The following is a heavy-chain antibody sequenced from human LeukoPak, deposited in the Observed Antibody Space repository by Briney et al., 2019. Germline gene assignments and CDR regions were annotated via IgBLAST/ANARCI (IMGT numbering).Heavy chain of an antibody. CDR2: IYYSGTT. CDR1: GGSISSYY. D-gene: IGHD3-22*01. Sequence: SETLSLTCTVSGGSISSYYWSWIRQPPGKGLEWIGYIYYSGTTNYNPSLKSRVAISGDTSKNQFSLRLSSVTAADTAAYYCARASYSYDINGWVPFDYWGQGTLVTVSS. V-gene: IGHV4-59*08. CDR3: ARASYSYDINGWVPFDY. J-gene: IGHJ4*02.